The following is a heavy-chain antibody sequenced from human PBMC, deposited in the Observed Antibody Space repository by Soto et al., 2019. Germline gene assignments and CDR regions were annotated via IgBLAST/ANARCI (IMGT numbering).Heavy chain of an antibody. CDR1: RYTFTSYA. CDR3: ARSWVWPNYYYYYGMDV. V-gene: IGHV1-3*01. D-gene: IGHD6-13*01. Sequence: ASVKVSCKAPRYTFTSYAMHWVRQAPGQRLEWMGWINAGNGNTKYSQKFQGRVTITRDTSASTAYMELSSLRSEDTAVYYCARSWVWPNYYYYYGMDVWGQGTTVTVSS. J-gene: IGHJ6*02. CDR2: INAGNGNT.